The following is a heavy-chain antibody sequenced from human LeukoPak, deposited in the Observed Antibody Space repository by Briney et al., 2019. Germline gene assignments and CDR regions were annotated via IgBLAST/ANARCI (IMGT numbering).Heavy chain of an antibody. CDR3: ARHCYGSGSPPDWFDP. Sequence: SETLSLTCTVSGGSISSSSYFWGWIRQPPGKGLDWIGSIFYSGSTYYNPSLKSRVTISVDTSKNQFSLKLSSVTDADTAVFYCARHCYGSGSPPDWFDPWGQGTLVTVSS. CDR2: IFYSGST. J-gene: IGHJ5*02. CDR1: GGSISSSSYF. D-gene: IGHD3-10*01. V-gene: IGHV4-39*01.